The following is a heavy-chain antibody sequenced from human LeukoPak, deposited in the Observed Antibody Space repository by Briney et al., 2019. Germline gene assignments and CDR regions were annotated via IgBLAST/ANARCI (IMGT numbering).Heavy chain of an antibody. Sequence: GGSLRLSCGASGFTFSTYWVTWVRQAPGKGLEWVANIKEDGNEQHYVDSVKGRFTISRDNDKNSLYLQMHSLRVEDTAVYYCARGVRSGNWGQGTLVTVSS. D-gene: IGHD6-6*01. CDR2: IKEDGNEQ. V-gene: IGHV3-7*03. CDR3: ARGVRSGN. J-gene: IGHJ4*02. CDR1: GFTFSTYW.